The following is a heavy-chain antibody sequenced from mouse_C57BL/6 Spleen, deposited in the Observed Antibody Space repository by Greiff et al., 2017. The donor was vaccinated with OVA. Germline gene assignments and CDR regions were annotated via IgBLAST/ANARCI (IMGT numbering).Heavy chain of an antibody. Sequence: VQRVESGPGLVQPSQSLSITCTVSGFSLTSYGVHWVRQSPGKGLEWLGVIWSGGSTDYNAAFISRLSISKDNSKSQVFFKMNSLQADDTAIYYCARNGGNYRYWYFDVWGTGTTVTVSS. CDR1: GFSLTSYG. CDR3: ARNGGNYRYWYFDV. CDR2: IWSGGST. V-gene: IGHV2-2*01. D-gene: IGHD1-1*02. J-gene: IGHJ1*03.